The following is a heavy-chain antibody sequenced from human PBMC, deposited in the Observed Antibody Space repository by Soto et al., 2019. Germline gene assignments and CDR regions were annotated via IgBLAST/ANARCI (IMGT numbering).Heavy chain of an antibody. CDR1: GYTFTDFY. CDR2: INPKTGDT. CDR3: ATVTNGTTGWYHP. V-gene: IGHV1-2*02. D-gene: IGHD1-1*01. J-gene: IGHJ5*02. Sequence: QEQLVQSVTEVKKPGASVTVSCKSSGYTFTDFYLHWLRQAPGQGLEWVGWINPKTGDTKSSQKSQGRVTRSRDTSVSTAYIELTSLPSDATAMYYCATVTNGTTGWYHPWGQGTRVTVSS.